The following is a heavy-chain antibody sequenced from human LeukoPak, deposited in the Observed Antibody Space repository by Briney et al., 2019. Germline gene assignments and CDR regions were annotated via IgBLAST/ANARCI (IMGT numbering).Heavy chain of an antibody. V-gene: IGHV1-69*04. Sequence: SVKVSCKASGGTFSSYAISWVRQAPGQGLEWMGRIIPILGIANYAQKFQGRVTITADKSTSTAYMELSSLRSEDTAVYYCARDRKYCSGGSCYRPDAFDIWGQGTMVTVSS. J-gene: IGHJ3*02. CDR3: ARDRKYCSGGSCYRPDAFDI. CDR2: IIPILGIA. CDR1: GGTFSSYA. D-gene: IGHD2-15*01.